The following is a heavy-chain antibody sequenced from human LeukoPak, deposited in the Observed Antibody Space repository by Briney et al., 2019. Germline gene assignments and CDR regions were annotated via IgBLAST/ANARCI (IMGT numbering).Heavy chain of an antibody. V-gene: IGHV3-23*01. Sequence: GGSLRLSCTASGFTFRTYAMNWVRQAPGKGLQWVSASRGNGGRADYADSVEGRFTTSRDNSKNTVYLQMNSLRAEDTAVYYCAKADDTVATNFDSWGQGTLVTVSS. CDR3: AKADDTVATNFDS. CDR1: GFTFRTYA. J-gene: IGHJ4*02. D-gene: IGHD5-12*01. CDR2: SRGNGGRA.